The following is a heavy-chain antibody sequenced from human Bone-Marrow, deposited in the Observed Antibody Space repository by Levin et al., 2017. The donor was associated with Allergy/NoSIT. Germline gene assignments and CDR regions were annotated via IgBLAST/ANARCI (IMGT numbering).Heavy chain of an antibody. CDR3: ARSSGYSGYDKFGWFDP. J-gene: IGHJ5*02. D-gene: IGHD5-12*01. CDR1: GYTFTSYY. V-gene: IGHV1-46*01. CDR2: INPSGGST. Sequence: GASVKFSCKASGYTFTSYYMHWVRQAPGQGLEWMGIINPSGGSTSYAQKFQGRVTMTRDTSTSTVYMELSSLRSEDTAVYYCARSSGYSGYDKFGWFDPWGQGTLVTVSS.